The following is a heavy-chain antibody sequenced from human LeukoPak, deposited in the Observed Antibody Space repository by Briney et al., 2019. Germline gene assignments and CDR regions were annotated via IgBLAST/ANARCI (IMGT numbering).Heavy chain of an antibody. V-gene: IGHV3-23*01. CDR2: ISGSGGTT. CDR3: AKEEGYYYDSGGYYVEYFQH. J-gene: IGHJ1*01. D-gene: IGHD3-22*01. Sequence: PGGSLRLSCAASGFTFNNYAMSWVRQAPGKGLKWVSAISGSGGTTYYADSVKGRFTFSRDNSKNTPYLQMNSLRAEDTAVYYCAKEEGYYYDSGGYYVEYFQHWGQGTLVTVSS. CDR1: GFTFNNYA.